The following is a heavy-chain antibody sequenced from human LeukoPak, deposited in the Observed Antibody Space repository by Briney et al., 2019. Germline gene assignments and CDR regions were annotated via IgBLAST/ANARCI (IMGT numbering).Heavy chain of an antibody. D-gene: IGHD3-10*01. Sequence: GGSLRLSCAASGFTFSSYWMHWVRQAPGKGLVWVSRISSDGSRISYADSVKGRFTISRDDAKKTLDLQMNSLRAEDTAVYFCAELTSMVEQYWGQGTLVTVSS. CDR1: GFTFSSYW. J-gene: IGHJ4*02. CDR2: ISSDGSRI. V-gene: IGHV3-74*01. CDR3: AELTSMVEQY.